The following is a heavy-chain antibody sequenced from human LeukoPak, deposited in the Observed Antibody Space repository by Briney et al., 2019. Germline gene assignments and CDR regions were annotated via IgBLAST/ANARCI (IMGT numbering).Heavy chain of an antibody. CDR3: ACFLLFDY. Sequence: GGSLRLSCAASGFTFSSYAMHWVRQAPGKGLEWVAVISYDGSNKYYADSVKGRFTISRDNSKNTLYLQMNSLRAEDTAVYYCACFLLFDYWGQGTLVTVSS. V-gene: IGHV3-30*04. CDR1: GFTFSSYA. J-gene: IGHJ4*02. CDR2: ISYDGSNK. D-gene: IGHD2-15*01.